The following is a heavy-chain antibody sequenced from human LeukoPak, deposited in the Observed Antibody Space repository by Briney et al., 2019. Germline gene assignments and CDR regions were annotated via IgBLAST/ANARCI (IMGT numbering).Heavy chain of an antibody. CDR1: GFTVSSNY. V-gene: IGHV3-23*01. CDR3: AKSLLTTATGTGRAFDI. J-gene: IGHJ3*02. D-gene: IGHD1-1*01. Sequence: GGSLRLSCAASGFTVSSNYMNWVRQAPGKGLEWVSGISAGGETTFYADSVRGRLTISRDNSKNTLYLQMNSLRADDTAVYYCAKSLLTTATGTGRAFDIWGQGTMVTVSS. CDR2: ISAGGETT.